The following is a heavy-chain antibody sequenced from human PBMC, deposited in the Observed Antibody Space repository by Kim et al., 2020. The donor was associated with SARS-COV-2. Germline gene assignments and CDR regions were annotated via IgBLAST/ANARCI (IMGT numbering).Heavy chain of an antibody. CDR1: GFTFSSYG. CDR2: ISYDGSNK. D-gene: IGHD3-10*01. J-gene: IGHJ4*02. V-gene: IGHV3-33*05. CDR3: ARSAGNSGGYYFDY. Sequence: GGSLRLSCAASGFTFSSYGMHWVRQAPGKGLEWVAVISYDGSNKYYADSVKGRFTISRDNSKNTLYLQMNSLRAEDTAVYYCARSAGNSGGYYFDYWGQGTLVTVSS.